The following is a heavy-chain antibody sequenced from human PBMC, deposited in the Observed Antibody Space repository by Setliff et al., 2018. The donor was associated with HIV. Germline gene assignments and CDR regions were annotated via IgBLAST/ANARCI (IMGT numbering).Heavy chain of an antibody. J-gene: IGHJ6*03. V-gene: IGHV3-9*01. CDR1: GFTFGDYA. Sequence: SLRLTCTASGFTFGDYAMHWVRQAPGKGLGWVSGIHWNGGVMGYVDSTRGRFTISRDNVRNSLYLQMDSLTIDDTALYYCVKDDSATVRYYFYMDVWGKGTTVTVSS. D-gene: IGHD3-3*01. CDR3: VKDDSATVRYYFYMDV. CDR2: IHWNGGVM.